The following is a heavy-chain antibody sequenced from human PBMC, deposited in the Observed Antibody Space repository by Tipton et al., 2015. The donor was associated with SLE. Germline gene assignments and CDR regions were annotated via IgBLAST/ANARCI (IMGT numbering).Heavy chain of an antibody. J-gene: IGHJ4*02. CDR2: INHSGST. V-gene: IGHV4-34*01. CDR3: ARGATMIAR. CDR1: GGSISSYY. Sequence: GLVKPSETLSLTCTVSGGSISSYYWSWIRQPPGKGLEWIGEINHSGSTNYNPSLKSRVTISVDTSKNQFSLKLSSVTAADTAVYYCARGATMIARWGQGTLVTVSS. D-gene: IGHD3-22*01.